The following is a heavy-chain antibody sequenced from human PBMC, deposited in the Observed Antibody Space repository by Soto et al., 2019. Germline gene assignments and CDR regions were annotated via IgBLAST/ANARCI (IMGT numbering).Heavy chain of an antibody. CDR3: ARADGDYGFDY. CDR2: IWYDGSNK. J-gene: IGHJ4*02. Sequence: ESGGGVVQPGRSLRLSCAASGFTFSSYGMHWVRQAPGKGLEWVAVIWYDGSNKYYADSVKGRFTISRDNSKNTLYLQMNSLRAEDTAVYYCARADGDYGFDYWGQGTLVTVSS. V-gene: IGHV3-33*01. CDR1: GFTFSSYG. D-gene: IGHD4-17*01.